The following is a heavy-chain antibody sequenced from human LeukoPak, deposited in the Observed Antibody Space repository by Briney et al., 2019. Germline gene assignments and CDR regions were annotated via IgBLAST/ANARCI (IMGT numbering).Heavy chain of an antibody. J-gene: IGHJ5*02. CDR2: IYNSGST. CDR1: GDSISSGGYY. V-gene: IGHV4-31*03. D-gene: IGHD6-13*01. Sequence: SETLSLTCTVSGDSISSGGYYWSWIRQHPGKGLEWIGYIYNSGSTYYNPSLKSRVTISIDTSKRQFSLKLTSVTAADTAVYYCARRRAEGGSNGHYNWFDPWGQGILVTVSS. CDR3: ARRRAEGGSNGHYNWFDP.